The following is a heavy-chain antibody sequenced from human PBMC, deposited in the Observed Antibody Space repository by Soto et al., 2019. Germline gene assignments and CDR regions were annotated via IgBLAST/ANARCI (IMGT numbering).Heavy chain of an antibody. CDR1: GYTFTSYA. CDR3: ARDQDGGKVYYGMDV. J-gene: IGHJ6*02. CDR2: INAGNGNA. Sequence: ASVKVSCKASGYTFTSYAMHWVRQAPGQRLEWMGWINAGNGNANYAQKFQGRVTITADKSTSTAYMELSSLRSEDTAVYYCARDQDGGKVYYGMDVWGQGTTVTVSS. D-gene: IGHD2-15*01. V-gene: IGHV1-3*01.